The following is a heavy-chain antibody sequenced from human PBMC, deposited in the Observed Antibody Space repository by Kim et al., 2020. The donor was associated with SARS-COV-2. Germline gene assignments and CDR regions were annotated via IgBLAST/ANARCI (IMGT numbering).Heavy chain of an antibody. CDR2: WYHTGAT. V-gene: IGHV4-39*01. J-gene: IGHJ2*01. CDR1: GDFISTSSDY. CDR3: ARLIETSWYFDL. Sequence: SETLSLTCNVFGDFISTSSDYWVWIRQAPGKGLEWIGSWYHTGATYYNPSLKSRVTIFIDTSKINFSLKLTSVTAADTAVYYCARLIETSWYFDLWGRGTRVTVSS.